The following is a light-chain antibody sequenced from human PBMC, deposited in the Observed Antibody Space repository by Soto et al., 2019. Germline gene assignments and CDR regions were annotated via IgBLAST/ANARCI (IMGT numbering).Light chain of an antibody. CDR2: GAS. CDR1: QSVNSNY. V-gene: IGKV3-20*01. Sequence: EIVLTQSPGTLSLSPGERATLSCRASQSVNSNYLAWYQQKPGQVPRPLIYGASIRAAGVLDRLSGSGSGTDFTLTISRLAHEDYAVYYCQQYGTSPHTFSQGTKLELK. CDR3: QQYGTSPHT. J-gene: IGKJ2*01.